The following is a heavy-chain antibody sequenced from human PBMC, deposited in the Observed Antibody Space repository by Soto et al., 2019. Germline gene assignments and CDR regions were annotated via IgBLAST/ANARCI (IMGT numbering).Heavy chain of an antibody. Sequence: QVQLVQSGAEVRQPASSVKVSCKTSGGTFSSYAISWVRQAPGQGLEWMGGIVPIVDTSTYAQKFQGRVTXXAXXSTSTVYMELSSLRSDDTAVYYCVRVVAIPGSPDNWGQGTLVIVSS. V-gene: IGHV1-69*12. CDR1: GGTFSSYA. D-gene: IGHD2-15*01. CDR3: VRVVAIPGSPDN. J-gene: IGHJ4*02. CDR2: IVPIVDTS.